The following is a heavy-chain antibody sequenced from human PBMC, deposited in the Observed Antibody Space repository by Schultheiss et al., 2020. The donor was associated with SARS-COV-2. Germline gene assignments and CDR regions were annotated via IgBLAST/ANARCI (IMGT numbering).Heavy chain of an antibody. J-gene: IGHJ4*02. CDR3: TTDRGLYPLHYCTNGVCRFDLFDY. CDR2: IKSKTDGGTT. CDR1: GFTFSNAW. D-gene: IGHD2-8*01. Sequence: GGSLRLSCAASGFTFSNAWMNWVRQAPGKGLEWVGRIKSKTDGGTTDYAAPVKGRFTISRDDSKNTLYLQMNSLKTEDTAVYYCTTDRGLYPLHYCTNGVCRFDLFDYWGQGTLVTVSS. V-gene: IGHV3-15*07.